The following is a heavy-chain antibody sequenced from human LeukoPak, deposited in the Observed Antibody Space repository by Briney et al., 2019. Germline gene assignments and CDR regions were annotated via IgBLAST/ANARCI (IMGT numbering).Heavy chain of an antibody. CDR2: INNDGSST. CDR1: GFPFSNYW. D-gene: IGHD1-26*01. J-gene: IGHJ6*03. Sequence: GGSLRLSCAASGFPFSNYWMHWVRQAPGKGLVWVSRINNDGSSTNYADSERGRFTISRDNAKNTVYLQMTRLRGGDTAVYFCARLWYSGSYYYHFYMDVWGKGTTVTVSS. V-gene: IGHV3-74*01. CDR3: ARLWYSGSYYYHFYMDV.